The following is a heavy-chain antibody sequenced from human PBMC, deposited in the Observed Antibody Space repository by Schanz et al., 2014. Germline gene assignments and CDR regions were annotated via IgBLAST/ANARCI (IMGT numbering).Heavy chain of an antibody. D-gene: IGHD3-3*01. CDR2: VCYDGSKK. Sequence: GGSGGGVVQPGRSLRLSCAASGFTFSSYGMHWVRQVPGKGLEWVAVVCYDGSKKYYADSVKGRFTTSRDNSKNTLFLQMNSLRVEDTAIYYCAKIWKAHHLTGRPGWSDGMDVWGQG. CDR1: GFTFSSYG. CDR3: AKIWKAHHLTGRPGWSDGMDV. V-gene: IGHV3-33*06. J-gene: IGHJ6*02.